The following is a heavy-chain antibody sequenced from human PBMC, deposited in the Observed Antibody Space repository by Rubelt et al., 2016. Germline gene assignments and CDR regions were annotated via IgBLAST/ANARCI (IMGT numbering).Heavy chain of an antibody. CDR3: ARIPTQRVDFDY. CDR1: GFTFSSYG. Sequence: VSTGGVVQPGRSLRLSCAASGFTFSSYGMHWVRQAPGKGLEWVAVISYDGSNKYYADSVKGRFTISRDNSKNTLYLQMNSLRAEDTAVYYCARIPTQRVDFDYWGQGTLVTVSS. J-gene: IGHJ4*02. V-gene: IGHV3-30*19. CDR2: ISYDGSNK. D-gene: IGHD1-1*01.